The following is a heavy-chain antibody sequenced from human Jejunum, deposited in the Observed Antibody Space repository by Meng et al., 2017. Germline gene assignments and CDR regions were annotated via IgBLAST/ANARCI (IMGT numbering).Heavy chain of an antibody. J-gene: IGHJ5*02. V-gene: IGHV1-69*02. CDR1: GGTCSSYT. CDR2: IIPILGIA. CDR3: ARVNYDFWSGQENWFDP. Sequence: QVQLVQSGAEVKTPGSSVKVCCKASGGTCSSYTLSWVRQAPGQGLEWMGRIIPILGIANYAQKFQGRVTITADKSTSTAYMELSSLRSEDTAVYYCARVNYDFWSGQENWFDPWGQGTLVTVSS. D-gene: IGHD3-3*01.